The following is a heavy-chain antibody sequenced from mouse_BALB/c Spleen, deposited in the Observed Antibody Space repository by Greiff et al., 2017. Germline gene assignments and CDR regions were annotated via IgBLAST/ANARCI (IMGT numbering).Heavy chain of an antibody. D-gene: IGHD2-1*01. CDR2: SRNKANDYTT. J-gene: IGHJ4*01. Sequence: EVKLVESGGGLVQPGGSLRLSCATSGFTFSDFYMEWVRQPPGKRLEWIAASRNKANDYTTEYSASVKGRFIVSRDTSQSILYLQMNALRAEDTAIYYCARELIYYGNYYAMDYWGQGTSVTVSS. CDR1: GFTFSDFY. V-gene: IGHV7-1*02. CDR3: ARELIYYGNYYAMDY.